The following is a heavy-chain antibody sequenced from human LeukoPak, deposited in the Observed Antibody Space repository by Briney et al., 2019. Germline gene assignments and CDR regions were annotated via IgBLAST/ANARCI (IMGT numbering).Heavy chain of an antibody. CDR3: SRTAYGSDASDY. CDR1: GFTFGDYA. Sequence: GGSLRLSCTASGFTFGDYAMSWVRQAPGKGLEWVGFIRSKAYGGTTEYAASVKGRFTVSRDDSKSIAYLQMNSLKTEDTAMYYCSRTAYGSDASDYWGQGTLITVSS. CDR2: IRSKAYGGTT. V-gene: IGHV3-49*04. D-gene: IGHD3-10*01. J-gene: IGHJ4*02.